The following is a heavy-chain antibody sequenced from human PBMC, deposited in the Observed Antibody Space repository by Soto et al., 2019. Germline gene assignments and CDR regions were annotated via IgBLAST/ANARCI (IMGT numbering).Heavy chain of an antibody. J-gene: IGHJ3*02. Sequence: QVQLVESGGGVVQPGRSLRLSCVASGFTFSSSGIHCVRQAQGKGLEWVAGISGDGSDKYYADSVKGRFTISRDKSKNTVDLQMISLRAEDTALYYCAKEQVVIDEFDIWGLGPMVTVSA. D-gene: IGHD3-22*01. CDR3: AKEQVVIDEFDI. CDR1: GFTFSSSG. CDR2: ISGDGSDK. V-gene: IGHV3-30*18.